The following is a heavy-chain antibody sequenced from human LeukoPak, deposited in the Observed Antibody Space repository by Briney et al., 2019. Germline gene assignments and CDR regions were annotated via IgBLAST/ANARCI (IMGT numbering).Heavy chain of an antibody. CDR1: GFTFRSYA. J-gene: IGHJ3*02. D-gene: IGHD6-19*01. CDR2: ITDSGGST. Sequence: GGSLRLSCAASGFTFRSYAMSWVRQAPGKGLEWISAITDSGGSTFYADSVKGRFTISRDNSKNTLYLQTNSLRAEDTAVYLCAKAKTSGWYEGAFDIWGQGTMVTVSS. CDR3: AKAKTSGWYEGAFDI. V-gene: IGHV3-23*01.